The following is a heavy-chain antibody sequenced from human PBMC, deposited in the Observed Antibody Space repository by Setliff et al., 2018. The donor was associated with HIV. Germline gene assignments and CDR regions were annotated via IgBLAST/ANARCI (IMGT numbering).Heavy chain of an antibody. CDR1: GFAFSTFD. CDR3: AKPTPGLYPRSFDL. V-gene: IGHV3-23*01. J-gene: IGHJ3*01. CDR2: VSPGSGTT. Sequence: GGSLRLSCAAFGFAFSTFDMNWVRQTPDKGLEWVAAVSPGSGTTYYADSVKGRFTVSRDDSKNTLFLQMNSLGAEDTAIYYCAKPTPGLYPRSFDLWG.